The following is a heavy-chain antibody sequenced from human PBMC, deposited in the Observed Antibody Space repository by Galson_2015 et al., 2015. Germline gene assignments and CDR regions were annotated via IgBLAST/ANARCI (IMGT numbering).Heavy chain of an antibody. CDR3: AKVRHDYGDFRWFDP. J-gene: IGHJ5*02. CDR1: GFTFSSYD. D-gene: IGHD4-17*01. Sequence: SLRLSCAASGFTFSSYDMSWVRQAPGKGLEWVSAISGSGGSTYYADSVKGRFTISRDNSKNTLYLQMNSLRAEDTAVYYCAKVRHDYGDFRWFDPWGQGTLVTVSS. CDR2: ISGSGGST. V-gene: IGHV3-23*01.